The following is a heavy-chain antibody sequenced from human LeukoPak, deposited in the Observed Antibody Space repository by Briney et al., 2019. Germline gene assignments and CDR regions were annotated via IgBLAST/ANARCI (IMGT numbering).Heavy chain of an antibody. Sequence: PSETLSLTCAVSGGSISSSNWWSWVRQPPGKGLEWIGEIYHSGSTNYNPSLKSRVTISVDKSKNQFPLKLSSVTAADTAVYYCARSPPELGYYYYGMDVWGQGATVTVSS. CDR1: GGSISSSNW. CDR2: IYHSGST. J-gene: IGHJ6*02. V-gene: IGHV4-4*02. CDR3: ARSPPELGYYYYGMDV. D-gene: IGHD1-26*01.